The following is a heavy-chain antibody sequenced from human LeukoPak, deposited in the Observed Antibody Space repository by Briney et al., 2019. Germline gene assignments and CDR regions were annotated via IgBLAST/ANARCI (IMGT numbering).Heavy chain of an antibody. CDR1: GFTFSSYA. D-gene: IGHD5-18*01. Sequence: GGSLRLSCAASGFTFSSYAMHWVCQAPGKGLECVALISYDGNTKCYADSVKGRFTISRDNSKNTLFLQMNSLRAEDTAVYYCARGSTTRILLWYYDSWGQGTLVTVSS. CDR3: ARGSTTRILLWYYDS. J-gene: IGHJ5*01. CDR2: ISYDGNTK. V-gene: IGHV3-30-3*01.